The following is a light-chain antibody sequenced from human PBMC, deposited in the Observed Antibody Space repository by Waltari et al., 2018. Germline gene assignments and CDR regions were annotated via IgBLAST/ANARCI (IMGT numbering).Light chain of an antibody. CDR1: GSNIGAGYD. CDR2: GVN. CDR3: QSYDPSLSVV. J-gene: IGLJ2*01. V-gene: IGLV1-40*01. Sequence: QSVLTQPPSVSGAPGPRVPISCTGSGSNIGAGYDVPWYQQLPGKAPKLLSYGVNTRPLGVPDRFSGSLSGTSAYLAIAGLQADDEADYYCQSYDPSLSVVFGGGTRLTVL.